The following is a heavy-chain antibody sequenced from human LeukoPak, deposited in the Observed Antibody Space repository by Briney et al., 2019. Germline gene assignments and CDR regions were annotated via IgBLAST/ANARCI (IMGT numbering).Heavy chain of an antibody. Sequence: GGSLRLSCPASGFTFSNYEMNWVRQAPGKGLEWVSYISSRDSIIYYADYVKGRFTISRDNAQNSLYLQMNSLRAEDTAVYYCATGGACSGGSCYGYFDYWGQGTLVTVSS. CDR2: ISSRDSII. CDR1: GFTFSNYE. J-gene: IGHJ4*02. V-gene: IGHV3-48*03. D-gene: IGHD2-15*01. CDR3: ATGGACSGGSCYGYFDY.